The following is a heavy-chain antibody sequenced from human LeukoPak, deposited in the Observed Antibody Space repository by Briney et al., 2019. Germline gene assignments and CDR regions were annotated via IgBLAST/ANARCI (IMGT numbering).Heavy chain of an antibody. CDR3: ARDSRPFTYYDFWSGDSNWFDP. J-gene: IGHJ5*02. CDR2: IYYSGST. V-gene: IGHV4-59*12. D-gene: IGHD3-3*01. CDR1: GGSISSYY. Sequence: SETLSLTCTVSGGSISSYYWSWIRQPPGKGLEWIGYIYYSGSTNYNPSLKSRVTISVDTSKNQFSLKLSSVTAADTAVYYCARDSRPFTYYDFWSGDSNWFDPWGQGTLVTASS.